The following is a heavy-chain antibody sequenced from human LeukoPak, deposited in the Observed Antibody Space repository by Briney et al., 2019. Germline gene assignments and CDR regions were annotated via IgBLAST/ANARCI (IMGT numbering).Heavy chain of an antibody. D-gene: IGHD3-10*01. J-gene: IGHJ3*02. CDR2: ISYDGSNK. V-gene: IGHV3-30-3*01. CDR1: GFTFSSYA. Sequence: PGGSLRLSCAASGFTFSSYAMHWVRQAPGKGLEWVAVISYDGSNKYYADSVKGRFTISRDNSKNTLYLQMNSLRAEDTAVYYCAREGYYGSGSYYGSDDAFDIWGQGTMVTVSS. CDR3: AREGYYGSGSYYGSDDAFDI.